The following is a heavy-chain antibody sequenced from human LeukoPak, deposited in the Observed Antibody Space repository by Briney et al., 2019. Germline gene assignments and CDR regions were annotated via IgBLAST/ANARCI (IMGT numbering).Heavy chain of an antibody. CDR1: GFIFSNYD. CDR3: ARDENGDSDFDL. J-gene: IGHJ2*01. D-gene: IGHD5-12*01. Sequence: PGGSLRLSCAASGFIFSNYDMNWVRQAPGKGLEWVSFISSGSSTIFYADSVKGRFTISRDDAKNSLYVQMNNLRVEDTAVYYCARDENGDSDFDLWGRGTLVTVSS. CDR2: ISSGSSTI. V-gene: IGHV3-48*01.